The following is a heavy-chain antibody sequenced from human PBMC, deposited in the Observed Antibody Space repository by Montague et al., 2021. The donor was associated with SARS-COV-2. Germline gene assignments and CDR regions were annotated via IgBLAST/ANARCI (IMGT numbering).Heavy chain of an antibody. J-gene: IGHJ6*02. Sequence: SETLSLTCAVSGGSISHYYWSWIRQPPGKGLEWIGYIYSSGGTNYNPSLKSRVTLSLDTSKNQFSVKLSSVTAADTAVYYCAQTSGGAYYYPMDVWGQGITVTVSS. CDR3: AQTSGGAYYYPMDV. D-gene: IGHD2-2*01. CDR2: IYSSGGT. CDR1: GGSISHYY. V-gene: IGHV4-59*01.